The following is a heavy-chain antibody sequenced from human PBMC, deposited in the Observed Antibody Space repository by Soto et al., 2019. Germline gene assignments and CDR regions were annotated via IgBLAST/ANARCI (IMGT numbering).Heavy chain of an antibody. J-gene: IGHJ5*02. Sequence: SETLSLTCTVSGGSISSGDYYWSWIRQPPGKGLEWIGYIYYSGSTYYNPSLKSRVTISVDTSKNQFPLKLSSVTAADTAVYYCARGAEKIVVGGNWFDPWGQGTLVTVSS. D-gene: IGHD2-2*01. CDR2: IYYSGST. V-gene: IGHV4-30-4*01. CDR1: GGSISSGDYY. CDR3: ARGAEKIVVGGNWFDP.